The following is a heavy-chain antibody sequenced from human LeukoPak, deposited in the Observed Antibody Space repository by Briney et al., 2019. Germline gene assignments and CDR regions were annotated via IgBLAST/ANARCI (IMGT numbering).Heavy chain of an antibody. Sequence: GASVKVSCKASGGTLSSYAISWLRQARGQGLDWMGGIIPIFGTAKYAQKFQGRVTITTDQSTSTAYMDLSSLRSEDTAVYYCARSPDIVVVPAAIPSAFDIWGQGTMVTVSS. CDR3: ARSPDIVVVPAAIPSAFDI. CDR2: IIPIFGTA. V-gene: IGHV1-69*05. D-gene: IGHD2-2*02. J-gene: IGHJ3*02. CDR1: GGTLSSYA.